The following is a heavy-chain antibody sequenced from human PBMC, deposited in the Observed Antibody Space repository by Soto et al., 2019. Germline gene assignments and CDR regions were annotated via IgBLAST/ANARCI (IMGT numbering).Heavy chain of an antibody. D-gene: IGHD3-22*01. Sequence: PGGSLRLSCAASGFTVSSNYMSWVRQAPGKGLEWVSGIYSGGSTYYADSVKGRFTISRDNSKNTLYLQMNSLRAEDTAVYYCARAGVYYDSSGPLYYFDYWGQGTLVTVSS. CDR2: IYSGGST. J-gene: IGHJ4*02. CDR1: GFTVSSNY. CDR3: ARAGVYYDSSGPLYYFDY. V-gene: IGHV3-66*01.